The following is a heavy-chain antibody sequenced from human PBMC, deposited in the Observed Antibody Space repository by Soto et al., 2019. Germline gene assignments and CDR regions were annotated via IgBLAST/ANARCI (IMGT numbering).Heavy chain of an antibody. Sequence: QVQLQESGPGLVKPSETLSLTCSVSGDSISRKYWSWLRQPAGGGLEWIGRMYTTGATNYNSSLKSRVSMSVDTSNNQFSLRLTSVTAADTAVYFCAMTVIAPSPYLDHWGQGLLVTVSS. CDR2: MYTTGAT. J-gene: IGHJ4*02. CDR3: AMTVIAPSPYLDH. CDR1: GDSISRKY. D-gene: IGHD4-17*01. V-gene: IGHV4-4*07.